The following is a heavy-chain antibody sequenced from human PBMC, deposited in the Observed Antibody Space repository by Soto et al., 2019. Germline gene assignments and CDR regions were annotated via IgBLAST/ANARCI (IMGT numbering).Heavy chain of an antibody. D-gene: IGHD3-16*01. J-gene: IGHJ4*02. CDR3: AKDLGIITFMYYFGS. CDR1: GFTFTAYS. V-gene: IGHV1-2*02. Sequence: ASVKVSCKASGFTFTAYSMHFVRQAPGQGLEWIGWFNPNSGDTIYAQKFQGRVTLTRDTSITTAYLDLYSLTSDDTAIYYCAKDLGIITFMYYFGSWGLGTLVTVSS. CDR2: FNPNSGDT.